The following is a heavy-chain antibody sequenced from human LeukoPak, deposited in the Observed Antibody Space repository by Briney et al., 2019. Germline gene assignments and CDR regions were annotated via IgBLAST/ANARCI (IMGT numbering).Heavy chain of an antibody. CDR1: EFAFSDYY. CDR2: ISSSGSTI. Sequence: GGSLRLSCAASEFAFSDYYMSWIRQAPGKGLEWVSYISSSGSTIYYADSVKGRFTISRDNAKNSLYLQMNSLRAEDTAVYYCARGVVQLLYPYYMDVWGKGTTVTVSS. V-gene: IGHV3-11*04. D-gene: IGHD2-2*02. CDR3: ARGVVQLLYPYYMDV. J-gene: IGHJ6*03.